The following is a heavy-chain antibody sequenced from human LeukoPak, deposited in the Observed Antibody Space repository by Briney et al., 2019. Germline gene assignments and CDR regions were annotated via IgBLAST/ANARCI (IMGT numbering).Heavy chain of an antibody. D-gene: IGHD2-15*01. J-gene: IGHJ4*02. V-gene: IGHV3-43D*03. CDR2: ISWDGGST. CDR1: GFTFDDYA. CDR3: AKVMGRGYCSGGSCTTFDY. Sequence: PGGSLRLSCAASGFTFDDYAMHWVRQAPGKGLEWVSLISWDGGSTYYADSVKGRFTISRDNSKTSLYLQMNSLRAEDTALYYCAKVMGRGYCSGGSCTTFDYWGQGTLVTVSS.